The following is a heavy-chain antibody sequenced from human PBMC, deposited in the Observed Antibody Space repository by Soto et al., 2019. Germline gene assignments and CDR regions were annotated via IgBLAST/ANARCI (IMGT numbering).Heavy chain of an antibody. J-gene: IGHJ4*02. CDR3: ASKKIDEFDY. CDR2: IRNDGTVQ. V-gene: IGHV3-33*01. CDR1: GFTFSYHD. Sequence: HPGGSLRLSCAASGFTFSYHDMHWVRQAPGKGLEWMAVIRNDGTVQNYADSVKGRFTISRDNSKNTLYLEMNSLRVEDTAVYYCASKKIDEFDYWGRGTLVTVSS.